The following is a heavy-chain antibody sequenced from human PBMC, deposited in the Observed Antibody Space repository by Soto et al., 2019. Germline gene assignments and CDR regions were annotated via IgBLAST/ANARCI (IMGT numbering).Heavy chain of an antibody. J-gene: IGHJ6*02. CDR3: ASTSSSERTPTSYYYYGMDV. Sequence: ASVKVSCKASGYTFTSYYMHCVRQAPVQWREGMGIINPSGGSTSYAQKFQGRVTMTRDTSTSTVYMELSSLRSEDTAVYYCASTSSSERTPTSYYYYGMDVWGQGTTVTVSS. V-gene: IGHV1-46*01. D-gene: IGHD6-6*01. CDR2: INPSGGST. CDR1: GYTFTSYY.